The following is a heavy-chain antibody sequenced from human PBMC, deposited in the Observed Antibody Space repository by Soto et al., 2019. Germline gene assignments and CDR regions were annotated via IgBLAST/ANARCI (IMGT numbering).Heavy chain of an antibody. J-gene: IGHJ5*02. CDR3: AREKFIAAAGIGFDP. CDR2: IIPIFGTA. Sequence: QVQLVQSGAEVKKPGSSVKVSCKASGGTFSSYAISWVRQAPGQGLEWMGGIIPIFGTANYAQKFQGRVTITADEYTSTAYMELSSMRSEDTAVYYCAREKFIAAAGIGFDPWGQGTLVTVSS. V-gene: IGHV1-69*01. D-gene: IGHD6-13*01. CDR1: GGTFSSYA.